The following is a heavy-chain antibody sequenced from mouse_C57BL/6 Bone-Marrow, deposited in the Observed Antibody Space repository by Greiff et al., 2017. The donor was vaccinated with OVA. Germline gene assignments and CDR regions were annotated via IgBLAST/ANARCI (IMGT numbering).Heavy chain of an antibody. CDR3: THYYGSNYWYFGV. D-gene: IGHD1-1*01. CDR2: IDPENGDT. Sequence: EVQLQQSGAELVRPGASVKLSCTASGFNIKDDYMHWVKQRPEQGLEWIGWIDPENGDTEYASKFQGKATITADTSSNTAYLQLSSLTSEDTAVYYCTHYYGSNYWYFGVWGTGTTVTVSS. V-gene: IGHV14-4*01. J-gene: IGHJ1*03. CDR1: GFNIKDDY.